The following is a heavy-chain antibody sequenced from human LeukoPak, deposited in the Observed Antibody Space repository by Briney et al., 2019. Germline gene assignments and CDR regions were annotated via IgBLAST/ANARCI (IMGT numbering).Heavy chain of an antibody. Sequence: GGSLRLSCAASGFTFSSYAMSWVRQAPGKGLEWVSAISGSAGSTSYADSVKGRFTISRDNSKNTLYLQMNTLRAEDTAVYYCAKLARYCSGGSCYPPDYWGQGTLATVSS. CDR3: AKLARYCSGGSCYPPDY. D-gene: IGHD2-15*01. J-gene: IGHJ4*02. CDR2: ISGSAGST. V-gene: IGHV3-23*01. CDR1: GFTFSSYA.